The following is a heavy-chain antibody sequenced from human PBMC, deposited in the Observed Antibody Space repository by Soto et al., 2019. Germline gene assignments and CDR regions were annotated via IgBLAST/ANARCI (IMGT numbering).Heavy chain of an antibody. CDR2: ISPIFPTP. J-gene: IGHJ6*02. Sequence: QVQLVQSGAEVKKPGSSVTVSCKASGGTFGNSAISWVRQAPGQGLEWMGGISPIFPTPDYAQKFQGRVTITADESTSTAYMELTSLRSEDTAVYYCARDKDRQQIGGNYYSGMDVWGQGTTVTV. CDR1: GGTFGNSA. V-gene: IGHV1-69*12. CDR3: ARDKDRQQIGGNYYSGMDV. D-gene: IGHD1-26*01.